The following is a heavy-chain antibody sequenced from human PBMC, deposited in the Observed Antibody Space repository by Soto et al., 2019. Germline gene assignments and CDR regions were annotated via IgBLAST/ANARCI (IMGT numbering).Heavy chain of an antibody. V-gene: IGHV1-69*01. J-gene: IGHJ6*02. D-gene: IGHD3-10*01. CDR2: IIPIFGTA. Sequence: QVQLVQSGAEVKKPGSSVKVSCKASGGTFSSYAISWVRQAPGQGLEWMGGIIPIFGTANYAQKFQGRVTITADESTSTAYMELSSLRSEDTAMYYCARDWGYYGSGSYYYGMDVWGQGTTVTVSS. CDR1: GGTFSSYA. CDR3: ARDWGYYGSGSYYYGMDV.